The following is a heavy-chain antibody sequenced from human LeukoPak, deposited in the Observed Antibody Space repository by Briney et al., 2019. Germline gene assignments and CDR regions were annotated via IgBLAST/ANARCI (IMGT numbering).Heavy chain of an antibody. Sequence: SETLSLTCTVSGGSISSYYWSWIRQPPGKGLEWIGYIYYSGSTNYNPSLKGRVTISVDTSKNQFSLKLSSVTAADTAVYYCARDPPGNYYDGSGYYSWGQGTLVSVSS. V-gene: IGHV4-59*12. J-gene: IGHJ5*02. CDR1: GGSISSYY. CDR3: ARDPPGNYYDGSGYYS. D-gene: IGHD3-22*01. CDR2: IYYSGST.